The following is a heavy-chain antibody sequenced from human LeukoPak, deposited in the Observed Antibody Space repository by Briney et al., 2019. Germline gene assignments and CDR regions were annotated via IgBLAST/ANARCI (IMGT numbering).Heavy chain of an antibody. CDR1: GFTFSSYA. D-gene: IGHD3-10*01. V-gene: IGHV3-23*01. J-gene: IGHJ4*02. CDR3: AKSGRAYGSGSYYNDY. CDR2: ISGSGGST. Sequence: GGSLRLSCAASGFTFSSYAMSWVRQAPGEGLEWVSAISGSGGSTYYADSVKGRFTISRDNSKNTLYLQMNSLRAEDTAVYYCAKSGRAYGSGSYYNDYWGQGTLVTVSS.